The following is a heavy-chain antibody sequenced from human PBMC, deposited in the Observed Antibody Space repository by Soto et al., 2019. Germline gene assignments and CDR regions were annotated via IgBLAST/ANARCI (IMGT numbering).Heavy chain of an antibody. D-gene: IGHD2-15*01. CDR3: ARWVEVSLDYFDS. Sequence: KTSETLSLTCAVYGGSFSGYYWSWIRQHPGKGLEWIGQINHSGSTNYNPSLKSQVTISVDTSKNQFSLNLSSVTAADTAVYYCARWVEVSLDYFDSWGQGTPVTVSS. J-gene: IGHJ4*02. V-gene: IGHV4-34*01. CDR1: GGSFSGYY. CDR2: INHSGST.